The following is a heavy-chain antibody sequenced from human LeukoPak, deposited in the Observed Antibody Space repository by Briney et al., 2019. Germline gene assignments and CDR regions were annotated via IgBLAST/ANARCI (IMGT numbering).Heavy chain of an antibody. J-gene: IGHJ6*03. Sequence: SMKVSCKASGGTFSSYAISWVRQAPGQGLEWMGGIIPIFGTANYAQKFQGRGTITADESTSTAYMELSSLRSEDTAVYYCARVDCSSTSCYDYYYYYYMDVWGKGTTVTVSS. CDR3: ARVDCSSTSCYDYYYYYYMDV. D-gene: IGHD2-2*01. CDR2: IIPIFGTA. V-gene: IGHV1-69*13. CDR1: GGTFSSYA.